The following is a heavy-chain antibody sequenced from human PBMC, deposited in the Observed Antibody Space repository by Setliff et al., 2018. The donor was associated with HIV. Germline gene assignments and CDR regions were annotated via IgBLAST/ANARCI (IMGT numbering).Heavy chain of an antibody. V-gene: IGHV1-18*01. CDR3: ARVPYRSAWFSGGHDAFDI. CDR2: ISGFNGNT. D-gene: IGHD6-19*01. J-gene: IGHJ3*02. Sequence: ASVKVSCKASGYTFTNFGITWVRQAPGQGLEWMGWISGFNGNTKYAQSFQDRVAMTTETATSTAYMEMRSLRSDDTAVYFCARVPYRSAWFSGGHDAFDIWGQGPMVTVSS. CDR1: GYTFTNFG.